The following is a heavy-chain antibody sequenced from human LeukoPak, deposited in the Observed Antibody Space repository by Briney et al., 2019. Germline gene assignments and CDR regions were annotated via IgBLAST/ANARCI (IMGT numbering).Heavy chain of an antibody. CDR2: ISYGGSSK. J-gene: IGHJ4*02. D-gene: IGHD6-19*01. V-gene: IGHV3-30-3*01. CDR1: GFTFSSYA. CDR3: ARDPYSSGWYFDY. Sequence: GGSLRLSCAASGFTFSSYAMHWVRQAPGKGLEWVAVISYGGSSKYYADSVKGRFTISRDNSKNALYLQMNSLRAEDTAVYYCARDPYSSGWYFDYWGQGTLVTVSS.